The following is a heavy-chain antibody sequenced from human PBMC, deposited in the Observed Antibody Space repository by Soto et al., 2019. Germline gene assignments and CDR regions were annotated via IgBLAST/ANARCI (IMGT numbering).Heavy chain of an antibody. CDR2: ISYDGSNK. D-gene: IGHD3-10*02. J-gene: IGHJ4*02. CDR3: AKPPLVRGVIYFDY. Sequence: GGSLRLSCAASGFTFSSYGMHWVRQAPGKGLEWVAVISYDGSNKYYADSVKGRFTISRDNSKNTLYPQMNSLRAEDTAVYYCAKPPLVRGVIYFDYWGQGTLVTVSS. V-gene: IGHV3-30*18. CDR1: GFTFSSYG.